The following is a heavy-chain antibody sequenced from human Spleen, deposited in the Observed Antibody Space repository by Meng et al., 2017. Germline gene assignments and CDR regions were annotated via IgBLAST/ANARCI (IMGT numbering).Heavy chain of an antibody. CDR2: IDPKSDNT. Sequence: QVCQMQCGPVVTKPWASVTGSCKASAYTSAGDWIRWWRQAPGQGLEWMGRIDPKSDNTHYAQKFQGRVTMTRDTSISTAYMELSGLRSDDTAVDYCARDGDISAAGYLLGDFWGQGTLVTVSS. CDR1: AYTSAGDW. V-gene: IGHV1-2*06. J-gene: IGHJ4*02. CDR3: ARDGDISAAGYLLGDF. D-gene: IGHD6-13*01.